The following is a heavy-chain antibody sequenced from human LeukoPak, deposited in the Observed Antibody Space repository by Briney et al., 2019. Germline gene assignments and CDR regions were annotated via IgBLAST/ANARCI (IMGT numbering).Heavy chain of an antibody. CDR2: IYYSGST. V-gene: IGHV4-59*01. Sequence: PSETLNLTCTVSGGSISSYYWSWIRQPPGKGLEWIGDIYYSGSTNYNPSLKSRVTISVDTSKNQFSLKLSSVTAADTAVYYCARARRSSWPYYYYYGMDVWGEGTTVTVSS. J-gene: IGHJ6*04. CDR1: GGSISSYY. CDR3: ARARRSSWPYYYYYGMDV. D-gene: IGHD6-13*01.